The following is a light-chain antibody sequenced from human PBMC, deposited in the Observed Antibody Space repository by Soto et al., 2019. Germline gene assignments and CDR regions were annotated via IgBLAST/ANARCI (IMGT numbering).Light chain of an antibody. CDR2: DAS. Sequence: IVLTQSPVTLALYPGERAVLSCRASQSVSTSLAWYQHKAGQAPRLFIYDASKRAPGIPARFSGSGSGTDFTLTISSLEPEDLAVYYCQVRDVWPSFGQGTKVDIK. CDR3: QVRDVWPS. J-gene: IGKJ1*01. V-gene: IGKV3-11*01. CDR1: QSVSTS.